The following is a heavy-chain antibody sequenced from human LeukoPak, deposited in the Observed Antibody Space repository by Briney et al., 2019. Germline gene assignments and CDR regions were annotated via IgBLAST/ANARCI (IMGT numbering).Heavy chain of an antibody. Sequence: PSETLSLTCTVASRSISSYYWSWIRQPPGEGMEWNGYIYYSGSTNYNPSLKSRVTISVDTSKNQFSLKLSSVTAADTAVYYCARRYYYDSSGYFANAFDIWGQGTMVTVSS. D-gene: IGHD3-22*01. V-gene: IGHV4-59*08. J-gene: IGHJ3*02. CDR3: ARRYYYDSSGYFANAFDI. CDR1: SRSISSYY. CDR2: IYYSGST.